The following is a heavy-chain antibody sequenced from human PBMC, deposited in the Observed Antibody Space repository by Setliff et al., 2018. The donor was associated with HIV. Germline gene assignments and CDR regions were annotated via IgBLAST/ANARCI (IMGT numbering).Heavy chain of an antibody. CDR3: AGRDNRYFDF. V-gene: IGHV4-31*03. J-gene: IGHJ4*02. CDR2: TYFDGTT. Sequence: SETLSLTCTVSGGSVNSGSFYWTWIRQLPGKGLEWIGNTYFDGTTNYNPSLKSRVAISLDTSKHQFPLQLTSVTGADTAVYYCAGRDNRYFDFWGQGMLVTVSS. D-gene: IGHD1-20*01. CDR1: GGSVNSGSFY.